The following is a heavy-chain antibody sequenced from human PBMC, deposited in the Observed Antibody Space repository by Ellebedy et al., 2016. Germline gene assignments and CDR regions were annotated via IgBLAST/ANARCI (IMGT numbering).Heavy chain of an antibody. V-gene: IGHV3-30-3*01. Sequence: GGSLRLSCAVSGFTFSNYTMHWVRQAPGKGLEWVAVISYDGSNKYYADSVKGRFTISRDNVKNALFLQMDSLRAEDTALYYCATDRGEGGLLSFFDLWGQGTLVTVSP. CDR3: ATDRGEGGLLSFFDL. D-gene: IGHD2/OR15-2a*01. J-gene: IGHJ4*02. CDR1: GFTFSNYT. CDR2: ISYDGSNK.